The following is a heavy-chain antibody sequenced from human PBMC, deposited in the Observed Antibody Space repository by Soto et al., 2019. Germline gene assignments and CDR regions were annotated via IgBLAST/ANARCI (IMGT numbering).Heavy chain of an antibody. J-gene: IGHJ4*02. CDR1: GFIFSSYS. V-gene: IGHV3-48*01. CDR2: ISTGSGTI. CDR3: AGHVTGRGAAAATFDY. Sequence: EVQLVESGGGLVQPGGSLRLSCAASGFIFSSYSMNWVRQAPGKGLEWLSYISTGSGTIYYADSVKGRFTSSRDNGKNSLYSEMDSVRAEDTAVYYCAGHVTGRGAAAATFDYWGQGPLVTVSS. D-gene: IGHD6-13*01.